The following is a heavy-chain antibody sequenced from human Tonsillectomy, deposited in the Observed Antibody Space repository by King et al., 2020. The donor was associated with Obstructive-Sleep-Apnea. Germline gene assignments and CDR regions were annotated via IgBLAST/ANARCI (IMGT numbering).Heavy chain of an antibody. CDR3: GIWLSCYFDY. CDR1: GYTFTDYC. V-gene: IGHV1-2*02. Sequence: QLVQSGAEVKRPGASVKVSCKASGYTFTDYCIHWVRQAPGQGLEWMGWRNPNSGGTHCAQKFQGRVTMTRDTSISTAYMELSSLRSDDTAVYFCGIWLSCYFDYWGQGTLVTVSS. CDR2: RNPNSGGT. J-gene: IGHJ4*02. D-gene: IGHD5-18*01.